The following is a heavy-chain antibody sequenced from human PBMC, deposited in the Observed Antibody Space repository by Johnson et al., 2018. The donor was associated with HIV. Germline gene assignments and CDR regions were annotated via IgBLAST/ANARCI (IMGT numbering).Heavy chain of an antibody. J-gene: IGHJ3*01. CDR1: GFTFDDYG. Sequence: VQLVESGGGVVRPGGSLRLSCAASGFTFDDYGMSWVRQAPGKGLEWVSGINWNGGSTGYADSVKGRFTISRDNARNSLYLQMNSLRAEDTALYYCARDRRNYYDSSCYPDYDALDLWGQGTMVTVSS. D-gene: IGHD3-22*01. CDR2: INWNGGST. CDR3: ARDRRNYYDSSCYPDYDALDL. V-gene: IGHV3-20*04.